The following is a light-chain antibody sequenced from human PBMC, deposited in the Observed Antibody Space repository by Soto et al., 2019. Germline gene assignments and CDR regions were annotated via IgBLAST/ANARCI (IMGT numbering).Light chain of an antibody. V-gene: IGKV1-39*01. CDR1: QSISSY. CDR2: KAS. CDR3: QQSNSSPPT. Sequence: DIQMTQSPSSLSASVGDRVTITCRASQSISSYLNWYQQKPGKAPKLLIYKASSLESGVPSRFRGSGSGTDFTLTISSLQPEDFATYFCQQSNSSPPTFGGGTKVDIK. J-gene: IGKJ4*01.